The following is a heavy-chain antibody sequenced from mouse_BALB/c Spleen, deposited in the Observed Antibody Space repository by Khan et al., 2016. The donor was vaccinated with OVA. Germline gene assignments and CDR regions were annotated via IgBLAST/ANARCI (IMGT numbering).Heavy chain of an antibody. V-gene: IGHV1S132*01. Sequence: QVQLQQSGAELVKPGASVKLSCKTSGYTFTNYWIQWIKQRPGQGLGWIGQIFPGTGTTYYNEIFKAKATLTIDTSSSTAYMQLTSLTSEDSAVDFCARGYFGNYEFAYWGQGTLVTVSP. J-gene: IGHJ3*01. CDR3: ARGYFGNYEFAY. CDR2: IFPGTGTT. CDR1: GYTFTNYW. D-gene: IGHD2-1*01.